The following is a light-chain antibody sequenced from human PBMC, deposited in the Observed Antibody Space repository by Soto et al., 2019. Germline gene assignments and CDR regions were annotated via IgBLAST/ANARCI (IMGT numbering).Light chain of an antibody. CDR2: GAY. J-gene: IGKJ5*01. CDR1: QGISSY. Sequence: IQLTQSPSSLSASVGDRATLTCRASQGISSYLAWYQQNPGKATKLLIYGAYTLQSGVPSRFSGSGSGTDFTLTISSLQPEDVAIYYCQKYNSGLITFGQGTRLEIK. V-gene: IGKV1-27*01. CDR3: QKYNSGLIT.